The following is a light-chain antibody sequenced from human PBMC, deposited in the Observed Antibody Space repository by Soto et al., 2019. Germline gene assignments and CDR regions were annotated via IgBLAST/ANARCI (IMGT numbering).Light chain of an antibody. CDR3: ASFTTANTWL. CDR1: SSDVGAYNY. Sequence: QSALAQPASVSASPGQSITISCTGTSSDVGAYNYVSWFQQHPGKAPRLMIFEVNKRPSGISDRFSGSRSGNTASLTISGLQTEDEADYYCASFTTANTWLFGGGTKLTV. V-gene: IGLV2-14*01. CDR2: EVN. J-gene: IGLJ2*01.